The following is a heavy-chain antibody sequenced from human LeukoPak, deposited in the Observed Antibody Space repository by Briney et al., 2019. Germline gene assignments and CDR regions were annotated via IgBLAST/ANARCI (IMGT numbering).Heavy chain of an antibody. Sequence: SETLSLTCTVSGGSISSYYWSWIRQPPGKGLEWIGYIYYSESTNYNPSLKCRVTISVDTSKNQFSLKLSSVTAADTAVYYCARGEVAAAGPSFDYWGQGTLVTVSS. J-gene: IGHJ4*02. V-gene: IGHV4-59*01. D-gene: IGHD6-13*01. CDR1: GGSISSYY. CDR2: IYYSEST. CDR3: ARGEVAAAGPSFDY.